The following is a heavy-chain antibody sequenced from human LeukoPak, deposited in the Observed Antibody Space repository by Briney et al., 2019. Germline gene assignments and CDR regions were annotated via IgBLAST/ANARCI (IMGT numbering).Heavy chain of an antibody. Sequence: PGGSPRLSCAASGFTFDDYGMSWVRQAPGKGLEWVSGINWNGGSTGYADSVKGRFTISRDNAKNSLYLQMNSLRAEDTALYYCARDPPIAAAGTEDYWGQGTLVTVSS. V-gene: IGHV3-20*04. CDR3: ARDPPIAAAGTEDY. CDR2: INWNGGST. D-gene: IGHD6-13*01. J-gene: IGHJ4*02. CDR1: GFTFDDYG.